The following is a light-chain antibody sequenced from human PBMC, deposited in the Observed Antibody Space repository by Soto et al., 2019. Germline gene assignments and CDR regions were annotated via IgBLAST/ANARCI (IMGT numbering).Light chain of an antibody. CDR2: TAS. Sequence: DIQLTQSPSFLSASVGDRVTVTCRASQGINSYLAWYQRRPGKAPKLLIYTASTLQSGVPSRFSGSGSGTEFTLTITSLQPEDFAAYYCQQLYSYPLTFGGGTKVEIK. J-gene: IGKJ4*01. CDR3: QQLYSYPLT. V-gene: IGKV1-9*01. CDR1: QGINSY.